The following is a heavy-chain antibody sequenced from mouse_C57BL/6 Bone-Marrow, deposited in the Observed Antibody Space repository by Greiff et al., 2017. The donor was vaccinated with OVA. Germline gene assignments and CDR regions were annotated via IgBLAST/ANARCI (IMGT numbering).Heavy chain of an antibody. J-gene: IGHJ3*01. D-gene: IGHD2-3*01. CDR2: ILPNSGST. CDR1: GYTFTSYW. Sequence: VQLQQPGAELVKPGASVKLSCKASGYTFTSYWMHWVTQRPGQGLEWIGMILPNSGSTNYNETFKSKATLTVDKSSSTAYMQLSSRTSEDSAGYYCARGGYDDPWFAYWSQGTLVTVSA. V-gene: IGHV1-64*01. CDR3: ARGGYDDPWFAY.